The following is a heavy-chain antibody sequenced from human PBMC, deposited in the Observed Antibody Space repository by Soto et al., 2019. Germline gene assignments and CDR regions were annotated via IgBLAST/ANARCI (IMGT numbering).Heavy chain of an antibody. D-gene: IGHD5-12*01. CDR2: VNPSDGRA. Sequence: QVDLVQSGAEVKKPGASVKMSCKSSGYRLSNYYMHWVRQAPGQGLEWMGIVNPSDGRANYARKFQGRVTMTWDTSTTTLYMEVNSLRSDDTAIYYCARAELIVAGQAFDSWGQGTLVNVSS. J-gene: IGHJ4*02. V-gene: IGHV1-46*01. CDR1: GYRLSNYY. CDR3: ARAELIVAGQAFDS.